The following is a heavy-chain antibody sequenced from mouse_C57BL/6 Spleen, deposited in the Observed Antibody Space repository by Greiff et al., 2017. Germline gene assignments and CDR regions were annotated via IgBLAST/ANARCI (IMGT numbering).Heavy chain of an antibody. CDR1: GFSLSTSGMG. CDR3: AREDTTVAYWYFDV. CDR2: IYWDDDK. V-gene: IGHV8-12*01. D-gene: IGHD1-1*01. Sequence: QVTLKESGPGILQSSQTLSLTCSFSGFSLSTSGMGVSWIRQPSGKGLEWLAHIYWDDDKRYNPSLKSRLTISKDTSRNQVFLKITSVDTADTATYYCAREDTTVAYWYFDVWGTGTTVTVSS. J-gene: IGHJ1*03.